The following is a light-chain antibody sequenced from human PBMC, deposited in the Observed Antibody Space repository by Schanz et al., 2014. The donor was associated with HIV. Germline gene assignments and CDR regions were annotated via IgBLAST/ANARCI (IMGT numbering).Light chain of an antibody. Sequence: QSVLTQPASVSGSPGQSITISCTGTRSDVGSYNLVSWYQQHPGKAPKLMIYEVSKRPSGVSNRFSGSKSGNTAYLTISGLQADDEADYYCNSFTTSNTCVFGGGTKLTVL. V-gene: IGLV2-14*02. CDR1: RSDVGSYNL. CDR2: EVS. J-gene: IGLJ3*02. CDR3: NSFTTSNTCV.